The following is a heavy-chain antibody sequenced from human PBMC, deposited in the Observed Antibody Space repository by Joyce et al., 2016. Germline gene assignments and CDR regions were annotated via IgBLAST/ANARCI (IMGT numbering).Heavy chain of an antibody. CDR1: GLTFSDYS. D-gene: IGHD1-1*01. V-gene: IGHV3-48*04. CDR3: AVRAGTYSFDC. J-gene: IGHJ4*02. Sequence: EVQLVESGGGLVQPGGSLRLSCVASGLTFSDYSMNWVRQAPGKGLEWVSYINSGSSSIYYAEPVKGRFTISRDNAKNSLYLQMNSLGAEDTAVYYGAVRAGTYSFDCWGQGTLVTVSS. CDR2: INSGSSSI.